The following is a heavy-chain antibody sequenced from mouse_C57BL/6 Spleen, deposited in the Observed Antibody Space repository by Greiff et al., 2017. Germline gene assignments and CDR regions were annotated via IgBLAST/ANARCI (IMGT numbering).Heavy chain of an antibody. V-gene: IGHV1-7*01. CDR1: GYTFTSYC. CDR2: INPSSGYT. J-gene: IGHJ2*01. CDR3: ARTGAYDLDY. Sequence: VQLQQSGAELAKPGASVKLSCKASGYTFTSYCMNWVKQRPGQGLEWIGYINPSSGYTKYNQKFKGKATLTADKSSSTAYRQLSSLTYEDAAVYYCARTGAYDLDYWGQGTTLTVSS. D-gene: IGHD4-1*01.